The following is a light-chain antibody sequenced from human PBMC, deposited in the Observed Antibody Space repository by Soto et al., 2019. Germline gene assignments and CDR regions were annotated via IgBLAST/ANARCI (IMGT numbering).Light chain of an antibody. V-gene: IGKV1-12*01. Sequence: DIQMTQSPSSVSASVGDRVTITCRASQVINSWLTWYQQKPGKAPKVLIYIASRLQSGVPSRFSGRGSGTDFSRTISNLQPQDVGTYFCQQSKNFPFTFGAGTKLDI. CDR3: QQSKNFPFT. CDR1: QVINSW. CDR2: IAS. J-gene: IGKJ4*01.